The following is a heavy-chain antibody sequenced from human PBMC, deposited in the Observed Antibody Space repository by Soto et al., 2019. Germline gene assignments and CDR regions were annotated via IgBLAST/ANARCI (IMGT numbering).Heavy chain of an antibody. J-gene: IGHJ6*02. CDR2: IYYSGST. CDR1: AGSISSGDYY. V-gene: IGHV4-30-4*01. CDR3: ARSDYYCYYGMDV. Sequence: SETLSLTCTVSAGSISSGDYYGSWIRQPPGKGLEWIGYIYYSGSTYYNPSLKSRVTISVDTSKNQFSLKLSSVTAADTAVYYCARSDYYCYYGMDVWGQVTTVTVSS.